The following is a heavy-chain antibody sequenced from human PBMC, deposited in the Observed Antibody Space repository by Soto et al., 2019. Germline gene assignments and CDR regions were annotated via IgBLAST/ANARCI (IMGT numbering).Heavy chain of an antibody. CDR1: GFTFSRYW. J-gene: IGHJ4*02. D-gene: IGHD5-18*01. V-gene: IGHV3-74*01. CDR2: INPDGSDT. Sequence: EVQVVESGGGLVQPGGSLRLSCAASGFTFSRYWMHWVRQAPGKGLVWVSRINPDGSDTDYVDSVKGRFTISRDNAKNTVYLQMNSLRAEDTAVFYCGRGGSDSSMAPGYWGQGTLVTVSS. CDR3: GRGGSDSSMAPGY.